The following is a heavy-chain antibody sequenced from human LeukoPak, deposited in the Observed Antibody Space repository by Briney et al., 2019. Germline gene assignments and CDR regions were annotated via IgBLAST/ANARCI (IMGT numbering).Heavy chain of an antibody. CDR1: GGSISSSSYY. Sequence: SETLSLTCTFSGGSISSSSYYWGWIRQPPGKGLEWVGSIYYSGSTYYNPSLKRRVTISVDRSKNQFSLKLSSVTAADTAVYYCARVGRGYYYDSSGYGSWGQGTLVTVSS. V-gene: IGHV4-39*07. D-gene: IGHD3-22*01. J-gene: IGHJ5*02. CDR2: IYYSGST. CDR3: ARVGRGYYYDSSGYGS.